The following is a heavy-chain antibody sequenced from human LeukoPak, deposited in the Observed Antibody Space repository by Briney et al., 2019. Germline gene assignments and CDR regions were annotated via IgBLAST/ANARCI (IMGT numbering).Heavy chain of an antibody. J-gene: IGHJ6*02. CDR2: INPDGSDN. V-gene: IGHV3-7*01. D-gene: IGHD1-26*01. CDR3: VRGNSGSWDV. Sequence: GGSLRLICAPSGFTFRSYWMSWVRQAPGKGLEWVALINPDGSDNGHVDSVKGRFTISRDNAKNSLFLQMNSLRAEDTAVYYCVRGNSGSWDVWGQGTTVTVSS. CDR1: GFTFRSYW.